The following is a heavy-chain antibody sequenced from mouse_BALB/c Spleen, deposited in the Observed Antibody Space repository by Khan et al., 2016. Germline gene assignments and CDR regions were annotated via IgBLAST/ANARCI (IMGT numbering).Heavy chain of an antibody. CDR3: ANWGGRKAAMDY. CDR2: ISYSGSP. Sequence: VQLKESGPGLVKPAQSLSLTCTVTGYSITSDYAWNWIRQFPGNQLEWMGYISYSGSPSYNQSLKSRISITRDTSKNPFFLQLNSVTSEDSATYYCANWGGRKAAMDYWEESTAVTVSS. V-gene: IGHV3-2*02. J-gene: IGHJ4*01. D-gene: IGHD4-1*01. CDR1: GYSITSDYA.